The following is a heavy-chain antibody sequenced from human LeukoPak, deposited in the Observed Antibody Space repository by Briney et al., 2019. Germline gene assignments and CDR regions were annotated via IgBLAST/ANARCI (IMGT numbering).Heavy chain of an antibody. Sequence: PSETLSLTCTVSGGSISSYYWSWIRQHPGKGLEWIGYIYYSGSTYYNPSLKSRVTISVDTSKNQFSLKLSSVTAADTAVYYCARAIGSSLGPDYWGQGTLVTVSS. J-gene: IGHJ4*02. CDR3: ARAIGSSLGPDY. CDR1: GGSISSYY. CDR2: IYYSGST. V-gene: IGHV4-59*06. D-gene: IGHD3-22*01.